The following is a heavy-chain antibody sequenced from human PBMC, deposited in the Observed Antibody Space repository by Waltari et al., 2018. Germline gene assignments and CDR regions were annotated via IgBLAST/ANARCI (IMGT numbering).Heavy chain of an antibody. D-gene: IGHD3-3*01. V-gene: IGHV4-34*01. J-gene: IGHJ5*02. CDR1: GASFPSYY. CDR3: TRGGNYDFWSHRPFVDP. Sequence: QVQLQQWGAGLLKPSETLSLTCSVSGASFPSYYLGWVRHVPGKGLEWIGQIRHPGNTNYNPSLQSRVAISIDTSRNQFSLRVFSVTAADTGLYFCTRGGNYDFWSHRPFVDPWGQGTQVSVSS. CDR2: IRHPGNT.